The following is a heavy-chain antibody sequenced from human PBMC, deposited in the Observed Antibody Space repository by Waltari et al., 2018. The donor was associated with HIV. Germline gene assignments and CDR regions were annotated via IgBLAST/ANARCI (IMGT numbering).Heavy chain of an antibody. CDR2: IDYSGNT. Sequence: QLQLHESGPGLVKPSETLSLTCSVLSGSFTRTHYYWAWIRQRPGEGLEWSGNIDYSGNTTYNPSLQSRVFISIDTPNNQIFLNLKSVTAEDTAVYFCARRGSTRGYDLRNWFDPWGQGTRVTVSS. CDR1: SGSFTRTHYY. D-gene: IGHD5-12*01. V-gene: IGHV4-39*01. J-gene: IGHJ5*02. CDR3: ARRGSTRGYDLRNWFDP.